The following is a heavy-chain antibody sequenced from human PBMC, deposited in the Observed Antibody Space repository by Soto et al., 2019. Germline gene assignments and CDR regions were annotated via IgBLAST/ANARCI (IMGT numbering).Heavy chain of an antibody. J-gene: IGHJ4*02. CDR3: ARWNYHHYFSTNFKTSSSFES. V-gene: IGHV4-34*02. CDR1: GGSFNAHY. CDR2: INHRGST. D-gene: IGHD1-7*01. Sequence: QVQLQQWGAGLLKPSETLSLTCTVSGGSFNAHYWHWIRQPPGKGLESIGKINHRGSTDYNASLKSLVTMPVDMSTNQFSLSMTSVTAADSAVYYCARWNYHHYFSTNFKTSSSFESWGQGSLDTVSS.